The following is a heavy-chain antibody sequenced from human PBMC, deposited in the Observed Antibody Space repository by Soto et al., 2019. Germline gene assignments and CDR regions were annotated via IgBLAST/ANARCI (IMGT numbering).Heavy chain of an antibody. CDR1: GGSISSSSYY. Sequence: QLQLQESAPGLVKPSETLSLPCTVSGGSISSSSYYWGWLRQPPGKGLEWIGSIYYSGSTYYNPYLKSRVTIYVDTPKNQFSLKLSFVTAADTAVYYCARLGRDGYTRPLDYWGQGTLVTVSS. D-gene: IGHD5-12*01. CDR3: ARLGRDGYTRPLDY. J-gene: IGHJ4*02. CDR2: IYYSGST. V-gene: IGHV4-39*01.